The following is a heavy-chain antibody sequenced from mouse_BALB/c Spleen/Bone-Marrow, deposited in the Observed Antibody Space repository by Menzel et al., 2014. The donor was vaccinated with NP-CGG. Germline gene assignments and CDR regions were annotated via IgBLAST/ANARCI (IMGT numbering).Heavy chain of an antibody. CDR3: TRQYGNYYAMDY. V-gene: IGHV1-69*01. CDR2: IYPSDNYT. J-gene: IGHJ4*01. Sequence: QVQLQQPGAELVRPGASVKVSCKASGYTFTSYWINWVKQRPGQGLEWIGNIYPSDNYTNYNQNFKDETTLTVDKSSSTAYMQLSSMTSEDSAVYYCTRQYGNYYAMDYWGQGASVTVSS. D-gene: IGHD2-10*02. CDR1: GYTFTSYW.